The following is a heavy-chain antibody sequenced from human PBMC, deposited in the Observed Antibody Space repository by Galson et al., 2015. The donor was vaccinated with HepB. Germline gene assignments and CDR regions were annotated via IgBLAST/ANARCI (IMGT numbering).Heavy chain of an antibody. CDR3: ARLVYGDYGRNWFDP. V-gene: IGHV3-7*03. D-gene: IGHD4-17*01. CDR1: GFTFSSYW. J-gene: IGHJ5*02. Sequence: SLRLSCAASGFTFSSYWMSWVRQAPGKGLEWVANIKQDGSEKYYVDSVKGRFTISRDSAKNSLYLQINSLRAEDTAVYYCARLVYGDYGRNWFDPWGQGTLVTVSS. CDR2: IKQDGSEK.